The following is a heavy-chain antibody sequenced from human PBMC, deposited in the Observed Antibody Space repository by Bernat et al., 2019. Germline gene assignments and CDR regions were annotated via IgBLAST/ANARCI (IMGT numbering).Heavy chain of an antibody. V-gene: IGHV4-34*01. J-gene: IGHJ1*01. CDR1: GGSFSGYY. CDR2: ISHSGST. CDR3: ATGLRDPRLQH. Sequence: QVQLQQWGAGLLKPSETLSLICAVNGGSFSGYYWTWIRQPPGKGLEWIGEISHSGSTSYNSSLKSRVTISVDTSNCESIGELGFVTASDSALYSCATGLRDPRLQHWGQVSLLTVSS. D-gene: IGHD2-8*02.